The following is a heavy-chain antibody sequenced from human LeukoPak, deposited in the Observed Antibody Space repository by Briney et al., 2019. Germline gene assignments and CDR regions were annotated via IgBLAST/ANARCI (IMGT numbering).Heavy chain of an antibody. D-gene: IGHD4-23*01. CDR2: ISGSGGST. J-gene: IGHJ5*02. CDR3: AKDLNDYGGNAHWFDP. Sequence: PGGSLRLSCAASGFTFSSYAMSWVRQAPGKGLEWVSAISGSGGSTYYADSVKGRFTISRDNSKNTLYLQMNSLRAEDTAVYYCAKDLNDYGGNAHWFDPWGQGTLVTVSS. V-gene: IGHV3-23*01. CDR1: GFTFSSYA.